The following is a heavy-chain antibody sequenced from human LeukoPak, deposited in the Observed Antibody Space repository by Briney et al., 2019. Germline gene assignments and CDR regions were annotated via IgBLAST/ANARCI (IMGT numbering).Heavy chain of an antibody. CDR1: GGSISGSNW. J-gene: IGHJ4*02. CDR2: TYHSGST. CDR3: ASELRFLAV. D-gene: IGHD3-3*01. Sequence: PSETLSLTCAVSGGSISGSNWWSWVRPPPGKGLEWIGETYHSGSTNYNPSLKSRVAISVDKSKNQFSLKLSSVTAADTAVYYCASELRFLAVWGQGTLVTVSS. V-gene: IGHV4-4*02.